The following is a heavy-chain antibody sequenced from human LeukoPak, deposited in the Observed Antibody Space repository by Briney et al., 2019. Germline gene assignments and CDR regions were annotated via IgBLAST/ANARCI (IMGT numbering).Heavy chain of an antibody. CDR2: IIPIFGTA. D-gene: IGHD2-2*01. Sequence: SVKVSCKASGGTFSSYAISWVRQAPGQGGEWMGGIIPIFGTANYAQKFQGRVTINTEESKSTAYMELSSLRSEDTAVYYCARGYQAASYYYYYMDVWGKGTTVTVSS. V-gene: IGHV1-69*05. CDR1: GGTFSSYA. J-gene: IGHJ6*03. CDR3: ARGYQAASYYYYYMDV.